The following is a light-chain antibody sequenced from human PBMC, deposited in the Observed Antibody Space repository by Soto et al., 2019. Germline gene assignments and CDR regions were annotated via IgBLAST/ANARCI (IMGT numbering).Light chain of an antibody. CDR2: GAS. V-gene: IGKV3-20*01. Sequence: EIVLTQSPGTLSLSPGERATLSCRASQSVSSSYLAWYQQKPGQAPRLLIYGASGRATGSQDRFSGSGSGTHFTLTIRRLQPEDFAVYECQQYGSSIFTFGPGTKVDIK. CDR1: QSVSSSY. CDR3: QQYGSSIFT. J-gene: IGKJ3*01.